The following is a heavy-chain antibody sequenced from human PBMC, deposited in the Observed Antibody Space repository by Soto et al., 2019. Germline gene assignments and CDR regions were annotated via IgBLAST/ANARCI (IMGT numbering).Heavy chain of an antibody. D-gene: IGHD4-17*01. CDR1: GYTFTSYY. V-gene: IGHV1-46*01. CDR3: ARLLDASGNYGDSRNAFDI. CDR2: INPSGGST. Sequence: QVQLVQSGAEVKKPGASVKVSCKASGYTFTSYYMHWVRQAPGQGLEWMGIINPSGGSTSYAQKFQGRVTMTRDTSTSTVYMELSSLRSEDTAVYYCARLLDASGNYGDSRNAFDIWGQGTMVTVSS. J-gene: IGHJ3*02.